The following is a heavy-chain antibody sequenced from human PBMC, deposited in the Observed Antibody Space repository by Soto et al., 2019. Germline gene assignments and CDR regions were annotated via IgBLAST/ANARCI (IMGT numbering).Heavy chain of an antibody. CDR3: AREGSVGWYYFDY. J-gene: IGHJ4*02. CDR2: IYYSGST. D-gene: IGHD6-19*01. V-gene: IGHV4-59*01. Sequence: SETLSLTCTVSGGSISIYYWRWIRQPPGKGLEWIGYIYYSGSTNYNPSLKSRVTISLDTSKNQVSLKLSSVTAADTAVYYCAREGSVGWYYFDYWGQGTLVTSPQ. CDR1: GGSISIYY.